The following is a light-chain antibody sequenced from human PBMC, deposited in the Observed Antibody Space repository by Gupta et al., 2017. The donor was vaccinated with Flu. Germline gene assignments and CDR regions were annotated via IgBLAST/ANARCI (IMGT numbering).Light chain of an antibody. CDR2: EVS. V-gene: IGLV2-14*01. CDR3: SSYTSSNHWV. Sequence: QAALAQTASVPGSPAQSNTISCTGTSRNVGGYNSVSWYHQHPGKAPNLMIYEVSSRPSGAPTLFTGSTSVTTASRTISALPSHDEADYYCSSYTSSNHWVFGGGTKLTVL. J-gene: IGLJ3*02. CDR1: SRNVGGYNS.